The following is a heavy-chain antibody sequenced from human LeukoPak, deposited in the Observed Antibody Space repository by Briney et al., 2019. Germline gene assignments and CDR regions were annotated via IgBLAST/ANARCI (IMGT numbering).Heavy chain of an antibody. CDR3: ARGSGSYYIWDAFDI. J-gene: IGHJ3*02. CDR2: IHYSGST. CDR1: GGSISSSSYY. Sequence: SETLSLTCTVSGGSISSSSYYWGWIRQPPGKGLEWIGSIHYSGSTYYNPSLKSRVTISVDTSKNQFSLKLSSVTAADTAVYYCARGSGSYYIWDAFDIWGQGTMVTVSS. V-gene: IGHV4-39*01. D-gene: IGHD1-26*01.